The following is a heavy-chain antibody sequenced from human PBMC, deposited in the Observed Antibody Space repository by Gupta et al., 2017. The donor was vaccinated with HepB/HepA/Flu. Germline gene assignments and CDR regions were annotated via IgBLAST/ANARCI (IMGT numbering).Heavy chain of an antibody. Sequence: DVQLVESGGGLVQPGGSLRLSCAASGFTFSNDWMSWVRQAPGKGLEWVTHIKGDGSDKYYVDSVKGRFIISRDNAKNSLYLQMNSLTAEDTAVYYCARFISSGWSNAFDYWGQGTLVTVSS. D-gene: IGHD6-19*01. CDR2: IKGDGSDK. CDR1: GFTFSNDW. J-gene: IGHJ4*02. CDR3: ARFISSGWSNAFDY. V-gene: IGHV3-7*01.